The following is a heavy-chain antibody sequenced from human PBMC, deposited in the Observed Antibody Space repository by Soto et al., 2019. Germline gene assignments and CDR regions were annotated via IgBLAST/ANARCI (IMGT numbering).Heavy chain of an antibody. CDR1: SGSISSSNW. D-gene: IGHD3-10*01. CDR3: ASRPSGSYYNWNFDY. CDR2: TYHSGST. V-gene: IGHV4-4*02. Sequence: QVQLQESGPGLVKPSGTLSLTCAVSSGSISSSNWWSWVRQPPGKGLEWIGETYHSGSTNYNPSLQSRVTISVDKSKNQFSLKLSSVTAADTAVYYCASRPSGSYYNWNFDYWGQGTLVTVSS. J-gene: IGHJ4*02.